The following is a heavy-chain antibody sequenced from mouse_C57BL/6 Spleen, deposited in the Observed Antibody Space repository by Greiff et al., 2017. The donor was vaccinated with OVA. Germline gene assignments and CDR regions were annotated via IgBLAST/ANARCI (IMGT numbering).Heavy chain of an antibody. J-gene: IGHJ4*01. CDR1: GFSFNTYA. CDR2: IRSKSNNYAT. CDR3: VRHALYSNYNYYAMDY. Sequence: EVHLVESGGGLVQPKGSLKLSCAASGFSFNTYAMNWVRQAPGKGLEWVARIRSKSNNYATYYADSVKDRFTISRDDSESMLYLQMNNLKTEDTAMYYCVRHALYSNYNYYAMDYWGQGTSVTVSS. D-gene: IGHD2-5*01. V-gene: IGHV10-1*01.